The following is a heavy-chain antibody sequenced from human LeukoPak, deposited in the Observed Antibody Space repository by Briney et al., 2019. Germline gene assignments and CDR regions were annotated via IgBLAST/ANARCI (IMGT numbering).Heavy chain of an antibody. CDR3: ARGGYHDSSGYGKMPLS. CDR2: INPNSGGT. Sequence: ASVKVSCKASGYTFTGYYMHWVRQAPGQGLEWMGRINPNSGGTNYAQKFQGRVTMTRDTSISTAYMELSRLRSDDTAVYYCARGGYHDSSGYGKMPLSWGQGTLVTVSS. J-gene: IGHJ4*02. V-gene: IGHV1-2*06. D-gene: IGHD3-22*01. CDR1: GYTFTGYY.